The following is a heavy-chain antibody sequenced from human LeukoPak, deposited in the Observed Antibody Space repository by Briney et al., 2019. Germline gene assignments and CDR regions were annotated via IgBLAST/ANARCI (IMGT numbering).Heavy chain of an antibody. Sequence: GGSLRLSCAASGFTFNNAYMNWVRQAPGKGLEWVGRIKSKTDGGTTDYAAPVKGRFTISRDDSKNTLYLQMNSLKTEDTAVYYCTTDGPYYDFWSGDYYYGMDVWGQGTTVTVSS. CDR2: IKSKTDGGTT. J-gene: IGHJ6*02. V-gene: IGHV3-15*07. CDR3: TTDGPYYDFWSGDYYYGMDV. D-gene: IGHD3-3*01. CDR1: GFTFNNAY.